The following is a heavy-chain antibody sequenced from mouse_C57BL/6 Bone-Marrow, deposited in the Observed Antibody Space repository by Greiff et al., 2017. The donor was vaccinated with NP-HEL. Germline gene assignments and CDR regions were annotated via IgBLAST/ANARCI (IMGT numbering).Heavy chain of an antibody. CDR3: ARDDGYYFAY. D-gene: IGHD2-3*01. CDR2: INTSTGGT. J-gene: IGHJ3*01. CDR1: GYSFTGYY. V-gene: IGHV1-42*01. Sequence: EVQLQQSGPELVKPGASVKISCKASGYSFTGYYMNWVKQSPEKSLEWIGEINTSTGGTTYNQKFKAKATLTVDKSSSTAYMQLKSLTSEDSAVYYCARDDGYYFAYWGQGTLVTVSA.